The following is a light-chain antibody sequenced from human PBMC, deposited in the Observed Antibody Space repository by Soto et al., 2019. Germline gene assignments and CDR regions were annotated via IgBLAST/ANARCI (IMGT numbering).Light chain of an antibody. CDR2: DAS. CDR3: QQRTNWPALT. V-gene: IGKV3-11*01. Sequence: EIVLTQSPATLSLSPGERATLSCRASQSVGSSLAWYQQKPGQAPRLLISDASNRATGIPARFSGSGSGTDFTLTISSLEPEDFAVYYWQQRTNWPALTFGGGTKVEIK. CDR1: QSVGSS. J-gene: IGKJ4*01.